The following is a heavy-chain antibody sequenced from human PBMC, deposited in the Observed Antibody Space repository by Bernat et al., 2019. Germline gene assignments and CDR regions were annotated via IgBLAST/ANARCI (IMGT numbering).Heavy chain of an antibody. CDR3: AKATGGVAPTYIDY. CDR1: GFTFNSYA. Sequence: EVQLLESGGGLVQPGGSLRLSCAASGFTFNSYAMSWVRQAPGKGLEWVSALSGSGGSTYYADSVKDQLTIARDNSKNTLYLQMNSLRAEDTALYYCAKATGGVAPTYIDYWGQGTLVTVSS. D-gene: IGHD2-15*01. J-gene: IGHJ4*02. CDR2: LSGSGGST. V-gene: IGHV3-23*01.